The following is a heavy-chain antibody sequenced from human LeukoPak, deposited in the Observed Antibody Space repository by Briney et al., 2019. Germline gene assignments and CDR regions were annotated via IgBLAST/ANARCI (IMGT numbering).Heavy chain of an antibody. D-gene: IGHD3-10*01. CDR2: ISSSSSTI. Sequence: GGSLRLSCAASGFTFSSYSMNWVRQAPGKGLEWVSYISSSSSTIYYADSVKGRFTISRDNAKNSLYLQMNSLRAEDTAVYYCARDYAMVRGFDAFDIWGQGTMVTVSS. CDR1: GFTFSSYS. V-gene: IGHV3-48*04. J-gene: IGHJ3*02. CDR3: ARDYAMVRGFDAFDI.